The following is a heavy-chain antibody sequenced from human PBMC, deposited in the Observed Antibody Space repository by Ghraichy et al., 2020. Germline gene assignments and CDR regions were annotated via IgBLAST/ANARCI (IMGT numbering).Heavy chain of an antibody. D-gene: IGHD6-19*01. Sequence: LSLTCAASGFTFSSYAMSWVRQAPGKGLEWVSTISGSGGYTYYADSVKGRFTISRDNSKSTLYLQMSSLRADDTAVYYCAKAVAGTFDYWGQGTLVTVSS. V-gene: IGHV3-23*01. CDR2: ISGSGGYT. CDR3: AKAVAGTFDY. J-gene: IGHJ4*02. CDR1: GFTFSSYA.